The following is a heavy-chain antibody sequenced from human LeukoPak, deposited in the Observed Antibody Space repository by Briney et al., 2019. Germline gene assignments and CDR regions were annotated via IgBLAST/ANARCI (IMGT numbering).Heavy chain of an antibody. D-gene: IGHD6-6*01. CDR2: IYYNGNT. CDR3: ARIRSSGSHFDY. Sequence: PSETLSLTCTVSGDSIRSGLYYWSWLRQHPGRGLEWIAYIYYNGNTYFNPSLKSRITISVDTSKNQFSLKLNSVTAADTAVYYCARIRSSGSHFDYWGQGTLVTVSS. V-gene: IGHV4-31*03. CDR1: GDSIRSGLYY. J-gene: IGHJ4*02.